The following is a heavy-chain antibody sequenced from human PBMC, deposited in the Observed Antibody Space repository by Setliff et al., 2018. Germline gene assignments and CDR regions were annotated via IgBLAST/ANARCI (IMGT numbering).Heavy chain of an antibody. V-gene: IGHV4-39*01. Sequence: SETLSLTCNVSDDSIYSATYYWGWIRQPPGKGLEWIGTISYDGDTNYNSSLKGRVTLSLDVSKRQIALRLSSVTAVDTGVYYCAREGRWDYSYPIYWGQGILVTVSS. D-gene: IGHD4-4*01. CDR1: DDSIYSATYY. CDR2: ISYDGDT. CDR3: AREGRWDYSYPIY. J-gene: IGHJ4*02.